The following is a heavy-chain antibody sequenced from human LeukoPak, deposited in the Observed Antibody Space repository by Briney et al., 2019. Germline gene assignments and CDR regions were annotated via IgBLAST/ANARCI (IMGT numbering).Heavy chain of an antibody. CDR3: ARDRAYCGGDCYSVVGWFDP. V-gene: IGHV1-2*02. Sequence: ASVEVFCKASGYTFTGYYMHWVRQAPGQGLEWMGWINPNSGGTNYAQRSQGRVTMTRDTSISTAYMELSRLRSDDTAVYYCARDRAYCGGDCYSVVGWFDPWGQGTLVTVSS. CDR1: GYTFTGYY. J-gene: IGHJ5*02. D-gene: IGHD2-21*02. CDR2: INPNSGGT.